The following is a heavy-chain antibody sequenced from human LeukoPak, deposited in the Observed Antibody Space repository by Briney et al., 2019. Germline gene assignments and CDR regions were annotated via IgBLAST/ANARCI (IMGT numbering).Heavy chain of an antibody. Sequence: SVKVSCKASGGTFSSYAISWVRQAPGQGLEWMGGIIPIFGTANYAQKFQGRVTITADESTSTAYMELSSLRSEDTAVYYCAREQTGTPPLFFRARNYYYYYMDVWGKGTTVTVSS. J-gene: IGHJ6*03. CDR3: AREQTGTPPLFFRARNYYYYYMDV. V-gene: IGHV1-69*13. CDR1: GGTFSSYA. CDR2: IIPIFGTA. D-gene: IGHD1-7*01.